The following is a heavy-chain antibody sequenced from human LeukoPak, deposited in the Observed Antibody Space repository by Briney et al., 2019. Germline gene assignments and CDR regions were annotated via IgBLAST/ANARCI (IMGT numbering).Heavy chain of an antibody. D-gene: IGHD6-6*01. CDR1: EFTFTSYE. CDR3: ARGPSIAARYDAFDI. Sequence: GGSLRLSCAASEFTFTSYELNWVRQAHGNGLEWVSNISSSGNTISYADSVKGRFTISRDNAKNSLYLQVIRLRAEDTAVYYCARGPSIAARYDAFDIWGQGAMVTVSS. CDR2: ISSSGNTI. J-gene: IGHJ3*02. V-gene: IGHV3-48*03.